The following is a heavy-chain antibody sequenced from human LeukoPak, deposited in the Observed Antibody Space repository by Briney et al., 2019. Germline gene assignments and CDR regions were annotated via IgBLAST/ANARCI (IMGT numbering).Heavy chain of an antibody. CDR2: INPNSGGT. D-gene: IGHD6-6*01. CDR1: GYTSTGYY. CDR3: AREYSSSSGLDY. V-gene: IGHV1-2*02. J-gene: IGHJ4*02. Sequence: ASVKVSCKASGYTSTGYYMHWVRQAPGQGLEWMGWINPNSGGTNYAQKFQGRVTMTRDTSISTAYMELSRLRSDDTAVCYCAREYSSSSGLDYWGQGTLVTVSS.